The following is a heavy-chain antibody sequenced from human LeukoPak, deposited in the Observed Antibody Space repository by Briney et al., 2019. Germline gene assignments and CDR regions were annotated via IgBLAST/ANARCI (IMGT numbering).Heavy chain of an antibody. Sequence: GGSLRPSCEAPGFTFAAYAMHWVRHAPGKGLEWVSLINKDGSATYYADSVKGRFTISRDNSKNSLYLQMNSLRSEDTALYYCATWAFYHSLDVWGQGTTVTVSS. V-gene: IGHV3-43*02. CDR3: ATWAFYHSLDV. D-gene: IGHD1-26*01. CDR2: INKDGSAT. J-gene: IGHJ6*02. CDR1: GFTFAAYA.